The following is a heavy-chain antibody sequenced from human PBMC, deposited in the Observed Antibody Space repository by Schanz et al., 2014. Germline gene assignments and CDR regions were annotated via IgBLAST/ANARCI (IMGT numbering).Heavy chain of an antibody. CDR3: ARSAGRDFWSGYYTRFDY. J-gene: IGHJ4*02. CDR2: ISVYNHNK. V-gene: IGHV1-18*01. CDR1: GYIFINSG. D-gene: IGHD3-3*01. Sequence: QIQLVQSGPEVKKPGATVKVSCKASGYIFINSGISWVRQAPGQGLEWMGWISVYNHNKEYDQKFQGRVTMTTDTSTSAVYMELRSLRSDDTAVYYCARSAGRDFWSGYYTRFDYWGQGTLVTVSS.